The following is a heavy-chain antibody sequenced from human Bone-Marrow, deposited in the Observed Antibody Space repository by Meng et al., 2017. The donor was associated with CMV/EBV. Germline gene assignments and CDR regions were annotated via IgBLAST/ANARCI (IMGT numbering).Heavy chain of an antibody. V-gene: IGHV3-21*01. CDR1: GVTFSSYS. Sequence: GGSLRLSCAASGVTFSSYSMNWVRQAPGKGLEWVSSISSSSSYIYYADSEKGRFTISRDNAKNSPYLQMNSLRAEDTAVYYRARDGDSPNPPYYYYGMDVWGQGTTVTVSS. D-gene: IGHD7-27*01. CDR3: ARDGDSPNPPYYYYGMDV. CDR2: ISSSSSYI. J-gene: IGHJ6*02.